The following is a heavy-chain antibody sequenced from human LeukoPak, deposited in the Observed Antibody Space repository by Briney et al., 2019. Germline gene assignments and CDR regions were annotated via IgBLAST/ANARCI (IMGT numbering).Heavy chain of an antibody. CDR3: ARVQGPVGFDP. CDR2: IYYSGST. Sequence: SETLSLTCTVSGGSISSYYWSWIRQPRAKGLEWIGYIYYSGSTNYNPSLKSRVTISVDTSKNQFSLKLSSVTAADTAVYYCARVQGPVGFDPWGQGTLVTVSS. J-gene: IGHJ5*02. CDR1: GGSISSYY. V-gene: IGHV4-59*01.